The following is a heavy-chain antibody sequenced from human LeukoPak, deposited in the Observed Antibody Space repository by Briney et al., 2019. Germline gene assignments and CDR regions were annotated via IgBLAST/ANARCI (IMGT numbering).Heavy chain of an antibody. Sequence: GASVKVSCKASGGTFSSYAISWVRQAPGQGLEWMGGIIPIFGTANYAQKFQGRVTITTDESTSTAYMELSSLRSEDTAVYYCARGNLRAARRMGINAAFDYWGQGTLVTVSS. D-gene: IGHD6-6*01. V-gene: IGHV1-69*05. CDR2: IIPIFGTA. CDR3: ARGNLRAARRMGINAAFDY. J-gene: IGHJ4*02. CDR1: GGTFSSYA.